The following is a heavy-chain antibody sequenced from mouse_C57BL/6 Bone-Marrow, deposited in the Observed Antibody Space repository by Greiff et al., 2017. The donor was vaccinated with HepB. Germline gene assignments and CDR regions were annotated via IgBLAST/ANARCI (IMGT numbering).Heavy chain of an antibody. CDR3: ASVGSSYERYFDV. CDR2: IDPSDSYT. Sequence: QVQLQQPGAELVKPGASVKLSCKASGYTFTSYWMQWVKQRPGQGLEWIGEIDPSDSYTNYNQKFKGKATLTVDTSSSTAYMQLSSLTSEDSAVYYCASVGSSYERYFDVWGTGTTVTVSS. V-gene: IGHV1-50*01. CDR1: GYTFTSYW. D-gene: IGHD1-1*01. J-gene: IGHJ1*03.